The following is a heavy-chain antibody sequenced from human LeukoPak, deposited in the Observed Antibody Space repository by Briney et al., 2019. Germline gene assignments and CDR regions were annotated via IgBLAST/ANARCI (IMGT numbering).Heavy chain of an antibody. CDR3: AKDKVTTSSGSPFDY. D-gene: IGHD6-19*01. Sequence: PGGSLRLSCAASGFTFSSYATSWVRQAPGKGLEWVSAISGSGGSTYYADSVKGRFTISRDNSKNTLYLQMNSLRAEDTAVYYCAKDKVTTSSGSPFDYWGQGTLVTVSS. J-gene: IGHJ4*02. CDR2: ISGSGGST. V-gene: IGHV3-23*01. CDR1: GFTFSSYA.